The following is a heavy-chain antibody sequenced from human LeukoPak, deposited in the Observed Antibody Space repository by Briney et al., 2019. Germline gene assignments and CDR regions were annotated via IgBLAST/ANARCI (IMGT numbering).Heavy chain of an antibody. J-gene: IGHJ4*02. CDR3: ARDAIDSSGFDSDY. D-gene: IGHD3-22*01. V-gene: IGHV3-11*01. CDR1: GFTLSDYY. CDR2: ISTSAGTI. Sequence: GGSLRLSCAASGFTLSDYYMTWIRQAPGKGLEWISYISTSAGTIYYADSVKGRFTISRDNAKNSLYLQMNSLRAEDTAVYYCARDAIDSSGFDSDYWGQGTLVTVSS.